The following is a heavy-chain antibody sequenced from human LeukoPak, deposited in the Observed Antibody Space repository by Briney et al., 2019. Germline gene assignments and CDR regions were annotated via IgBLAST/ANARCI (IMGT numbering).Heavy chain of an antibody. CDR1: GFTFSSYG. V-gene: IGHV3-33*01. J-gene: IGHJ4*02. Sequence: GRSLRLSCAASGFTFSSYGMHWVRQAPGKGLEWVAVIWYDGSNKYYADSVKGRFTISRDNSKNTLYLQMNSLRAEDTAVYYCARDHAPRILGPEYYFDYWGQGTLVTVSS. D-gene: IGHD2-15*01. CDR3: ARDHAPRILGPEYYFDY. CDR2: IWYDGSNK.